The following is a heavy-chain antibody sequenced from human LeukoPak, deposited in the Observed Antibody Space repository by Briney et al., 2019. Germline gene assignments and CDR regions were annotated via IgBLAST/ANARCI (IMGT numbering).Heavy chain of an antibody. J-gene: IGHJ6*03. V-gene: IGHV4-34*01. Sequence: SETLSLTCAVYGGSFSGYYWSWIRQPPGKGLEWIGEINHSGSTNYNPSLKNRVTISVDTSKNQFSLKLSSVTAADTAVYYCARESTVTRGYYYYYMDVWGKGTTVTVSS. D-gene: IGHD4-17*01. CDR2: INHSGST. CDR3: ARESTVTRGYYYYYMDV. CDR1: GGSFSGYY.